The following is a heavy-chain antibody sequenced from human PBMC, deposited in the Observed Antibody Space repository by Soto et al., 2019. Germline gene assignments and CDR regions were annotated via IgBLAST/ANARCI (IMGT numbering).Heavy chain of an antibody. CDR1: GYSFTSYW. D-gene: IGHD2-2*01. V-gene: IGHV5-51*01. Sequence: GESLKISCKGSGYSFTSYWIGWVRQMPGKGLEWMGIIYPGDSDTRYSPSFQGQVTISADKSISTAYLQWSSLKASDTAMYYCATAHCSSTSCHPFDYWGQGTLVTVSS. J-gene: IGHJ4*02. CDR2: IYPGDSDT. CDR3: ATAHCSSTSCHPFDY.